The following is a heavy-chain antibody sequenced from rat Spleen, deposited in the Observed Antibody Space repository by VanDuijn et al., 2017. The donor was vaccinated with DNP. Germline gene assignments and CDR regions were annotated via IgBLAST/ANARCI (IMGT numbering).Heavy chain of an antibody. CDR2: INTDGGTT. V-gene: IGHV5-58*01. Sequence: EVQLVESGGGLMQPGRSLNLSCVASGFTFSSYWMYWIRQAPGKGLEWVASINTDGGTTSYPDSVKGRFTISRDNAENTVYLQMNSLRSEDTATYYCATRRLRRADWGQGVMVTVSS. CDR1: GFTFSSYW. D-gene: IGHD1-11*01. J-gene: IGHJ2*01. CDR3: ATRRLRRAD.